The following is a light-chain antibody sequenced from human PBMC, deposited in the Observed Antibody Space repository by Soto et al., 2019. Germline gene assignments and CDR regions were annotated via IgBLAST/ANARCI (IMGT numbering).Light chain of an antibody. V-gene: IGKV1-9*01. CDR3: LQLNSYLLT. J-gene: IGKJ3*01. Sequence: DIQLTQSPSFLSASVGDRVTMTCRASQGISSYLAWYQQKPGKAPKLLIYAASTLQSGVPSRFSGSGSGTEFTLTISSLQPEDFATYYCLQLNSYLLTFGPGTKVDIK. CDR2: AAS. CDR1: QGISSY.